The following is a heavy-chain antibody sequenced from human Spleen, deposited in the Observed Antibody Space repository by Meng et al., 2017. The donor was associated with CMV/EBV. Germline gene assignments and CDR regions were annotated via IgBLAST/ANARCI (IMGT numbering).Heavy chain of an antibody. D-gene: IGHD2-15*01. CDR3: ARDSVIGGRSPGGMDV. J-gene: IGHJ6*02. CDR2: IYYTGST. CDR1: GGSISSDTYY. V-gene: IGHV4-39*07. Sequence: SETLSLTCTVSGGSISSDTYYWGWIRQPPGKGLEYIGSIYYTGSTYYTPSLKSRVTISVDTSKNQFSLKLSSVTAADTAVYYCARDSVIGGRSPGGMDVWGQGTTVTVSS.